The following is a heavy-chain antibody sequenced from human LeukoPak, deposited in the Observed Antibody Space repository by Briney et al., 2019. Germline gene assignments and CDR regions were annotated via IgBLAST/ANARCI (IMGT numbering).Heavy chain of an antibody. CDR2: INSDGSST. CDR3: AKKGDSSGYRDAFDI. V-gene: IGHV3-74*01. J-gene: IGHJ3*02. D-gene: IGHD3-22*01. Sequence: GGSLRLSCAASGFTFSSYWMHWVRQAPGKGLVWVSRINSDGSSTSYADSVKGRFTISRDNAKNTLYLQMNSLRAEDTAVYYCAKKGDSSGYRDAFDIWGQGTMVTVSS. CDR1: GFTFSSYW.